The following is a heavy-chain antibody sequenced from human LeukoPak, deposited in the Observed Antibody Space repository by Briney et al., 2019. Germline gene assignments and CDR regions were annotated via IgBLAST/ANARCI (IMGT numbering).Heavy chain of an antibody. CDR3: GREDYYDSSGILDY. V-gene: IGHV3-74*01. D-gene: IGHD3-22*01. CDR2: INSDGSST. Sequence: GGSLRLSCAASGFTFSGSWMHWVRQAPGKGLVWVARINSDGSSTNYADSVKGRFTISRDNAKNTLYLQMNSLGAEDTAVYYCGREDYYDSSGILDYWGQGTLVTVSS. J-gene: IGHJ4*02. CDR1: GFTFSGSW.